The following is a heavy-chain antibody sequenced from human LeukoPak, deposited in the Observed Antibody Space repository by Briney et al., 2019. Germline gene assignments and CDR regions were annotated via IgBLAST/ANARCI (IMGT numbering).Heavy chain of an antibody. V-gene: IGHV4-59*12. CDR1: GASISNYY. Sequence: SETLSLTCTVSGASISNYYWSWIRQSPGKGLEWIGYMLYSGSTNQNPSLRSRVTISVDTSKNQVSLKLSSVTAADTAVYYCARDANSDAFDIWGQGTMVTVSS. J-gene: IGHJ3*02. CDR3: ARDANSDAFDI. D-gene: IGHD4/OR15-4a*01. CDR2: MLYSGST.